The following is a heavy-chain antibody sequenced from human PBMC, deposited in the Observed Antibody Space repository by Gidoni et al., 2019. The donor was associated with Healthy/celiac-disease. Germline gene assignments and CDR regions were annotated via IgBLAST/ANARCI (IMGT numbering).Heavy chain of an antibody. Sequence: EVQLVQSGAEVKKPGATVKISCKVSGYTCTDYYMHWVQQAPGKGLEWMGLVDPEDGETIYAEKFQGIVTITADTSTDTAYMELSSLRSEYTAVYYCATSVGGATGRDALAFDIWGQGTMVTVSS. CDR3: ATSVGGATGRDALAFDI. CDR1: GYTCTDYY. CDR2: VDPEDGET. D-gene: IGHD1-26*01. V-gene: IGHV1-69-2*01. J-gene: IGHJ3*02.